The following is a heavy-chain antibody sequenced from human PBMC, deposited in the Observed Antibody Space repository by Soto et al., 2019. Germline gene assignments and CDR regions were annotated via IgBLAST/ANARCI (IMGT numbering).Heavy chain of an antibody. D-gene: IGHD2-2*01. Sequence: ASVKVSCKASGYTFTSYGISWVRQAPGQGLEWMGWISAYNGNTNYAQKLQGRVTMTTDTSTSTAYMELRSLRSDDTAVYYCARDLEVIPAVPAVQGLFDYWGQGILVTVAS. CDR3: ARDLEVIPAVPAVQGLFDY. CDR2: ISAYNGNT. V-gene: IGHV1-18*01. CDR1: GYTFTSYG. J-gene: IGHJ4*02.